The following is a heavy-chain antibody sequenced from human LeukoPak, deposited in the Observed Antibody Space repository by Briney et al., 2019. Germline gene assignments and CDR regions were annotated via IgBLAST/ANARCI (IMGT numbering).Heavy chain of an antibody. CDR1: GYTFTGYY. V-gene: IGHV1-2*02. D-gene: IGHD6-19*01. CDR2: INPNSGGT. Sequence: ASVKVSCKASGYTFTGYYMHWVRQAPGQGLEWMGWINPNSGGTNYAQKFQGRVTMTRDTSISTAYMELSRLRSDDTAVYYCARDLAHYSSGWSNFDYWGQGTLVTVSS. CDR3: ARDLAHYSSGWSNFDY. J-gene: IGHJ4*02.